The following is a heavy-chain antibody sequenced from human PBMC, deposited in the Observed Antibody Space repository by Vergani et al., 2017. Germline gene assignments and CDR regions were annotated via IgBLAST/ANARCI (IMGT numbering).Heavy chain of an antibody. V-gene: IGHV3-30*02. J-gene: IGHJ6*02. CDR3: AREGASGGSGSYSPLDV. CDR1: GFTFSSYG. D-gene: IGHD3-10*01. CDR2: IRYDGSNK. Sequence: QVQLVESGGGVVQPGGSLRLSCAASGFTFSSYGMHWVRQAPGKGLEWVAFIRYDGSNKYYADSVKGRFTISRDNSKNTLYLQMNSLRAEDTAVYYCAREGASGGSGSYSPLDVWGQGTTVTVSS.